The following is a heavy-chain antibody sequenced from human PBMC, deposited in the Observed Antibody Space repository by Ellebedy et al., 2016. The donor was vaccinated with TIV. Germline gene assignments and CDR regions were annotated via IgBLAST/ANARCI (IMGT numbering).Heavy chain of an antibody. J-gene: IGHJ6*02. CDR2: IIPIFGTA. CDR3: ARDLAGDYRLGYYYGMDV. Sequence: SVKVSCXASGGTFSSYAISWVRQAPGQGLEWMGGIIPIFGTANYAQKFQGRVTITADKSTSTAYMELSSLRSEDTAVYYCARDLAGDYRLGYYYGMDVWGQGTTVTISS. D-gene: IGHD3-16*02. V-gene: IGHV1-69*06. CDR1: GGTFSSYA.